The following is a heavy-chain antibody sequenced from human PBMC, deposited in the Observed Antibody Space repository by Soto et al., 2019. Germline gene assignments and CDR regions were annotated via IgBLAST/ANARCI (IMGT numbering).Heavy chain of an antibody. CDR1: GGSISSSSYY. CDR3: ARLIAVAGPPHGMDV. D-gene: IGHD6-19*01. CDR2: IYYSGST. V-gene: IGHV4-39*01. Sequence: QLQLQESGPGLVKPSETLSLTCTVSGGSISSSSYYWGWIRQPPGKGLEWIGSIYYSGSTYYNPSLKSRVTISVDTSKNQFSLKLSSVTAADTAVYYCARLIAVAGPPHGMDVWGQGTTVTVSS. J-gene: IGHJ6*02.